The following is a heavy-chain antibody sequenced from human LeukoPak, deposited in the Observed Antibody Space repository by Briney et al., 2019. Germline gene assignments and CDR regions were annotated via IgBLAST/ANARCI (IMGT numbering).Heavy chain of an antibody. V-gene: IGHV4-30-2*01. CDR2: IYHSGST. J-gene: IGHJ4*02. CDR3: ARDARAVLVTAMGTD. D-gene: IGHD5-18*01. Sequence: SETLSLTCTVSGGSISSGGYYWSWIRQPPGKGLEWFGYIYHSGSTYYNPSLKSRVTISVDTSKNQFSLKLSSLTAADTAVYYCARDARAVLVTAMGTDWGQGTLVTVSS. CDR1: GGSISSGGYY.